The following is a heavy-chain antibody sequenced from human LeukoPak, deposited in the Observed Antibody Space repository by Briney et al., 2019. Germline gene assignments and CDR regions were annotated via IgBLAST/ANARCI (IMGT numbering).Heavy chain of an antibody. J-gene: IGHJ3*02. V-gene: IGHV3-23*01. Sequence: PGGSLRLSCAASEFTFNTYAMSWVRQAPGKGLEWVSAISGSGDITYYADSVKGRFTVSRDNSKNTLYLQMNSLRAEDTAVYYCAKDPTWKRVSPAFDIRGQGTMVTVSS. CDR1: EFTFNTYA. CDR3: AKDPTWKRVSPAFDI. CDR2: ISGSGDIT. D-gene: IGHD1-1*01.